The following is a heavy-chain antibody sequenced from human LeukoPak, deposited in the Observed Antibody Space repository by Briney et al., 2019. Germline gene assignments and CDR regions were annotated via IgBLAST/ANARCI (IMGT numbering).Heavy chain of an antibody. CDR1: GYTFTGYY. D-gene: IGHD3-10*01. V-gene: IGHV1-2*02. CDR3: ARAIIMVRGVDC. Sequence: ASVKVSCKASGYTFTGYYMHWVRQAPGQGLEWMGWINPNTGGTNYAQKFQGRVTMTRDTSISTAYMELSRLRSDDTAVYYCARAIIMVRGVDCWGQGTLVTVSS. J-gene: IGHJ4*02. CDR2: INPNTGGT.